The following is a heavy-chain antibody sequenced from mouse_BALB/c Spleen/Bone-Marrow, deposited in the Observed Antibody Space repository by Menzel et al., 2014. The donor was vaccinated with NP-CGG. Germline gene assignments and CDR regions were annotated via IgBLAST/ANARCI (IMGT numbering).Heavy chain of an antibody. CDR3: ARCYYGNYFDY. J-gene: IGHJ2*01. CDR2: INPSNGRT. D-gene: IGHD2-1*01. CDR1: GYTFTSYW. V-gene: IGHV1S81*02. Sequence: QVQLQQSGAELVKPGASMKLSCKASGYTFTSYWMHWVKQRPGQGLEWIGEINPSNGRTNYNEKFKSKATLTVDKSSSTAYMQLSSLTSEDSAVYYCARCYYGNYFDYWGQGATLTDSS.